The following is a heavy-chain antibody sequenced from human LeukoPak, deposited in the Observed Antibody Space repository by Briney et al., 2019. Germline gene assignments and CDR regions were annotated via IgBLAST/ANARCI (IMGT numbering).Heavy chain of an antibody. CDR2: VNPNSGGT. Sequence: ASVTVSCKASGYTFTGYYMHWVRQAPGQGLDGMGWVNPNSGGTNYAQKLQGRVTMTRDTSISTAYMDLSRLRSDDAAVSYSASLDPLPAAIGNWFDPWGQGTLVTVSS. CDR3: ASLDPLPAAIGNWFDP. D-gene: IGHD2-2*02. CDR1: GYTFTGYY. J-gene: IGHJ5*02. V-gene: IGHV1-2*02.